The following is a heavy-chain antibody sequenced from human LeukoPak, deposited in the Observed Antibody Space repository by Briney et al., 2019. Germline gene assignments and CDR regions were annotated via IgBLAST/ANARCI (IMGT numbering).Heavy chain of an antibody. CDR3: AFWSGSYDS. CDR1: GGSFSGYY. J-gene: IGHJ4*02. Sequence: SESLSLTCAVYGGSFSGYYWSWIRQPPGKGLEWIGEINHSGSTNYNPSLKSRVTISVDTSKNQFSLKLSSVTAADTAVYYCAFWSGSYDSWGQGTLVPVST. CDR2: INHSGST. V-gene: IGHV4-34*01. D-gene: IGHD1-26*01.